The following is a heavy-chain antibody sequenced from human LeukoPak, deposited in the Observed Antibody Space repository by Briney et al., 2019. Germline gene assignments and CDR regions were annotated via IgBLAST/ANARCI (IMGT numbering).Heavy chain of an antibody. CDR1: GGSISSSSYY. CDR3: ARGFDIVVVTTYAFDI. CDR2: IYYSGST. J-gene: IGHJ3*02. Sequence: SETLSLTCTVSGGSISSSSYYWGWIRQPPGKGLEWIGSIYYSGSTYYNPSLKSRVTISVDTSKNQFSLKLSSVTAADTAVYYCARGFDIVVVTTYAFDIWGQGTMVTVSS. D-gene: IGHD2-21*02. V-gene: IGHV4-39*07.